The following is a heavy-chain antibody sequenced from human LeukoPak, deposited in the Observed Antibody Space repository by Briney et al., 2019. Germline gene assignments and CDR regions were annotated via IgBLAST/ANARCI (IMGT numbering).Heavy chain of an antibody. J-gene: IGHJ4*02. CDR2: ISSSSKTI. Sequence: PGGSLRLSCTASGFTFGDYAMNWVRQAPGKGLEWVSYISSSSKTIYYADSVKGRFTISRDNAKNSLHLQLNSLRDEDSAVYYCARDQGIFDYWGQGTLVTVSS. CDR1: GFTFGDYA. V-gene: IGHV3-48*02. CDR3: ARDQGIFDY.